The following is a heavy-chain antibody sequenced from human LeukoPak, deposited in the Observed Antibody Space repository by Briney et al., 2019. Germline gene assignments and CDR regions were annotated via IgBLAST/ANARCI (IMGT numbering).Heavy chain of an antibody. V-gene: IGHV4-34*01. CDR2: INHSGST. Sequence: SETLSLTCAAYGGSFSGYYWSWIRQPPGKGLEWIGEINHSGSTNYNPSLKSRVTISVDTSKNQFSLKLSSVTAADTAVYYCASRGYCSSTSCPNWFDPWGQGTLVTVSS. CDR3: ASRGYCSSTSCPNWFDP. CDR1: GGSFSGYY. J-gene: IGHJ5*02. D-gene: IGHD2-2*01.